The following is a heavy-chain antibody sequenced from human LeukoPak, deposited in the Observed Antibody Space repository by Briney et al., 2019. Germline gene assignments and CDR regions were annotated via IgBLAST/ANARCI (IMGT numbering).Heavy chain of an antibody. V-gene: IGHV3-48*01. CDR1: GFTFSSYN. CDR3: ARDNGYCSGGSCAPVPFDY. D-gene: IGHD2-15*01. CDR2: ISSSTSTI. Sequence: PGGSLRLSCAASGFTFSSYNMNWVRQAPGKGLEWVSYISSSTSTIYYADSVEGRFTISRDNAKNSLYLQMHSLRAEDTAVYYCARDNGYCSGGSCAPVPFDYWGQGTLVTVSS. J-gene: IGHJ4*02.